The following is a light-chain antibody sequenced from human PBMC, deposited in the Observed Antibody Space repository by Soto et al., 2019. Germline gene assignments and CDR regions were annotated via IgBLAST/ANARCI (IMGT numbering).Light chain of an antibody. CDR1: SSDVSGYNY. V-gene: IGLV2-11*01. CDR3: CSYAGSYTDV. J-gene: IGLJ1*01. CDR2: DVS. Sequence: QSALTQPRSVSGSPGQSVTISCTGTSSDVSGYNYVSWYQQHPGKAPKLMIYDVSKRPSGVPDRFSGSKSGNTASLTISGLQAEDEADYYCCSYAGSYTDVFGTGTKVTVL.